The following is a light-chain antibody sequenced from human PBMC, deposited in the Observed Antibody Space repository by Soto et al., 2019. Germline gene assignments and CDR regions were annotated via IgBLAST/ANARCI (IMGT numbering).Light chain of an antibody. V-gene: IGLV2-14*03. CDR2: DDS. CDR3: SSYRPGSTLV. J-gene: IGLJ1*01. CDR1: NSDVGSYNF. Sequence: QSALTQPASVSGSPGQSITISCIGGNSDVGSYNFVSWYQQHPGKAPKLIICDDSDRPSGVSDRFSGSKSGNTASLTISGLQAEDEADYYCSSYRPGSTLVFGTGTQLTVL.